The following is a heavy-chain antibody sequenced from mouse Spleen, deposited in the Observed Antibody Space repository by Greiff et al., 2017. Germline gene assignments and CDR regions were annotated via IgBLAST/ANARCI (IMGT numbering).Heavy chain of an antibody. J-gene: IGHJ4*01. CDR2: ISFSGST. CDR3: ARGGNYPLYAMDY. Sequence: DVQLQESGPGLAKPSQTLSLTCSVTGYSITSDYWNWIRKFPGNKLEYMGYISFSGSTYYNPSLKSRVSITRDTSKNQYYLQLNSVTTEDTATYYCARGGNYPLYAMDYWGQGTSVTVSS. V-gene: IGHV3-8*01. D-gene: IGHD2-1*01. CDR1: GYSITSDY.